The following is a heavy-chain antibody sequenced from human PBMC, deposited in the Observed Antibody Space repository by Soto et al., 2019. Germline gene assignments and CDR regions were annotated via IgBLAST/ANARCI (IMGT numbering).Heavy chain of an antibody. D-gene: IGHD6-13*01. V-gene: IGHV2-5*02. J-gene: IGHJ4*02. CDR3: AHRLPVKRLVLFDY. CDR2: IYWDDDK. CDR1: GFSLSTSGMG. Sequence: SGPTLVNPTQTLTLTCTFSGFSLSTSGMGVGWIRQPPGKALEWLALIYWDDDKRYSPSLKSRLTITKDTSKNQVVLTMTNMDPVDTATYYCAHRLPVKRLVLFDYWGQGTLVTVSS.